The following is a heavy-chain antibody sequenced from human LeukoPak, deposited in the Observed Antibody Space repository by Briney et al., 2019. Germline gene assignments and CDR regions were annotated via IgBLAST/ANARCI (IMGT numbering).Heavy chain of an antibody. CDR1: GFTFSSYG. CDR2: ISGSGGST. CDR3: ARVGATLGRHAFDI. J-gene: IGHJ3*02. D-gene: IGHD1-26*01. Sequence: PGGSLRLSCAASGFTFSSYGMSWVRQASGKGLEWVSAISGSGGSTYYADAVKGRFTISRDNSKNTLYLQMNSLKTEDTAVYYCARVGATLGRHAFDIWGQGTMVTVSS. V-gene: IGHV3-23*01.